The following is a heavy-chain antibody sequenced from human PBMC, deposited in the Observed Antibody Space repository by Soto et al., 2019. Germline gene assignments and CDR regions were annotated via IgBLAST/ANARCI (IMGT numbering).Heavy chain of an antibody. J-gene: IGHJ6*02. V-gene: IGHV1-69*12. CDR3: VRHDCISSSCYYYYYYAMDV. D-gene: IGHD2-2*01. CDR2: IIPIFGTA. CDR1: GGTFSSYA. Sequence: QVQLVQSGAEVKKPGSSVKVSCKASGGTFSSYAISWVRQAPGQGLEWMGGIIPIFGTANYAQKFQGRVTSTADESTSTAYMELSSLRSEDTAVYYCVRHDCISSSCYYYYYYAMDVWGQGTTVTVSS.